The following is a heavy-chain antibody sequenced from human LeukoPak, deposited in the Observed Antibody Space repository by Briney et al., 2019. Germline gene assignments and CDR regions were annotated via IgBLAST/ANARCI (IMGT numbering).Heavy chain of an antibody. D-gene: IGHD6-19*01. CDR2: ISTSSNTI. CDR1: GFTFSSYT. CDR3: ARGPFTSGLFDY. V-gene: IGHV3-21*01. J-gene: IGHJ4*02. Sequence: PGGSLRLSCAASGFTFSSYTMNWVRQAPGKGLEWVSSISTSSNTIYYVDSVKGRFTISRDNPKSSLYLQMNSLRAEDTAVYYCARGPFTSGLFDYWGQGTLVTVSS.